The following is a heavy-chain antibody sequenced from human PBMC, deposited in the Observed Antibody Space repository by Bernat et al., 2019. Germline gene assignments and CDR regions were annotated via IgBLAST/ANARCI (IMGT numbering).Heavy chain of an antibody. V-gene: IGHV3-72*01. D-gene: IGHD3-22*01. CDR1: GFTFSDHY. Sequence: EVQLVESGGGLFQPGGYLRLSCAASGFTFSDHYTDWVRQAPGKGLEWVGRTRNKANSYTTEYAASVKGRFTISRDDSKNSLYLQMNSLKTEDTAVYYCARDVYYYDSSGYYYYYGMDVWGQGTTVTVSS. CDR3: ARDVYYYDSSGYYYYYGMDV. CDR2: TRNKANSYTT. J-gene: IGHJ6*02.